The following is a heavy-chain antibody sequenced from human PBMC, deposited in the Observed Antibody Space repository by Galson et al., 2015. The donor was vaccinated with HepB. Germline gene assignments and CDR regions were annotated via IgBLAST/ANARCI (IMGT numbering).Heavy chain of an antibody. Sequence: SLRLSCAASGFPFSSYSMGWVRQAPGKGLEWVSVISGGGGSTYYADSVKGRFTISRDNSKNTLYLQMNSLRAEDTAVYYCARGPPMVRGVAGWFGPWGQGTLVTVSS. J-gene: IGHJ5*02. V-gene: IGHV3-23*01. D-gene: IGHD3-10*01. CDR3: ARGPPMVRGVAGWFGP. CDR2: ISGGGGST. CDR1: GFPFSSYS.